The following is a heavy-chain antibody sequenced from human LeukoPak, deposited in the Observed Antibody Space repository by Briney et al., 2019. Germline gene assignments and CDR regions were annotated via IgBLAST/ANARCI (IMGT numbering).Heavy chain of an antibody. J-gene: IGHJ4*02. CDR1: GGTFSSYA. CDR2: IIPIFGTA. CDR3: ARSSTLRITMVRGAKYVDY. D-gene: IGHD3-10*01. V-gene: IGHV1-69*13. Sequence: SVKVSCKASGGTFSSYAISWVRQAPGQGLEWMGGIIPIFGTANYAQKFQGRVTITADESTSTAYMELSSLRSEDTAVYYCARSSTLRITMVRGAKYVDYWGQGTLVTVSS.